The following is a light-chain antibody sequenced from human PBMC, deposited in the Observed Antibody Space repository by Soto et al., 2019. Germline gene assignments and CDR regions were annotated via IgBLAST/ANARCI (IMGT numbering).Light chain of an antibody. CDR1: QSISSN. Sequence: EIVLTQSPDTLSLSPGERATLSCRASQSISSNLAWYQQKPGQAPRLLISDASTRATGIPARFSGSGSGTEFTLTVSSLQSEDFAVYYCQQYIKWPITFGQGRLLEIK. V-gene: IGKV3-15*01. J-gene: IGKJ5*01. CDR2: DAS. CDR3: QQYIKWPIT.